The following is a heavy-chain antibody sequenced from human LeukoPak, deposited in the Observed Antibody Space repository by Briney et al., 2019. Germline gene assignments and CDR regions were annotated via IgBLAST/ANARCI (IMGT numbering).Heavy chain of an antibody. D-gene: IGHD6-19*01. CDR2: INPSGGST. CDR3: AREGYSGPSGWGIDY. Sequence: ASVKVSCKASGYIFTSYYMHWVRQATGQGLEWMGIINPSGGSTSYAQKFQGRVTMTRDTSTSTVYMELSSLRSEDTAVYYCAREGYSGPSGWGIDYWGQGTLVTVSS. CDR1: GYIFTSYY. V-gene: IGHV1-46*01. J-gene: IGHJ4*02.